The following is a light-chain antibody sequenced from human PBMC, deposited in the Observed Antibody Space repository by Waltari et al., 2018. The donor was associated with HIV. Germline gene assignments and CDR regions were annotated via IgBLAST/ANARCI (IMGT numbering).Light chain of an antibody. CDR2: WAS. CDR1: QGGFYTSNKKNY. CDR3: QQYFSHPYT. Sequence: DIVMTQSPDSLAVSLGVRATLSCKPIQGGFYTSNKKNYIAWYQQKAGQPPKLLVFWASTRESAVPDRFSGSGSGTDFTLTSSSLQPEDVAVYYCQQYFSHPYTFGRGTKLEIK. J-gene: IGKJ2*01. V-gene: IGKV4-1*01.